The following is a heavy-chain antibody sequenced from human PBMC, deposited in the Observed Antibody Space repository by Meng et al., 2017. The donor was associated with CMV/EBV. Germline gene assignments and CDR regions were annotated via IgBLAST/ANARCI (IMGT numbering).Heavy chain of an antibody. CDR2: INSDGSST. J-gene: IGHJ4*02. CDR3: ARGLGYCSSTSCPNY. CDR1: GFTFSSYW. Sequence: GESLKISCAASGFTFSSYWMHWVRQAPGKGLVWVSRINSDGSSTSYADSVKGRFTISRDNAKNTPYLQMNSLRAEDTAVYYCARGLGYCSSTSCPNYWGQGTLVTVSS. V-gene: IGHV3-74*01. D-gene: IGHD2-2*01.